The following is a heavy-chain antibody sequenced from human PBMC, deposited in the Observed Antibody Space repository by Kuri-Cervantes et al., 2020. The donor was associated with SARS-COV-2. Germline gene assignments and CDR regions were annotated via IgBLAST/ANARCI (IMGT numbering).Heavy chain of an antibody. Sequence: GESLKISCAASGFTFSSYWMSWVRQAPGKGLEWVANIKQDGSEKYYVDSVKGRFTISRDNAKNSLYLQMNSLRAEDTAVYYCARDNNRGYDMDYWGQGTLVTVSS. CDR1: GFTFSSYW. CDR2: IKQDGSEK. V-gene: IGHV3-7*01. CDR3: ARDNNRGYDMDY. J-gene: IGHJ4*02. D-gene: IGHD5-12*01.